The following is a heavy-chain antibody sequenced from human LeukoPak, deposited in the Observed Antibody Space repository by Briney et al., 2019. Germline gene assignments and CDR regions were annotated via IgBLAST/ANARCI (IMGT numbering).Heavy chain of an antibody. CDR3: ARAGDYYVSGSYLGY. CDR1: GGSISSYY. V-gene: IGHV4-59*01. Sequence: SETLSLTCTVSGGSISSYYWSWIRQPPGKGLEWIGYIYHRGSANYNPSLKSRVTISVDTSKNQFSLTLSSVAAADAAVYYCARAGDYYVSGSYLGYWGQGTLVTVSS. D-gene: IGHD3-10*01. CDR2: IYHRGSA. J-gene: IGHJ4*02.